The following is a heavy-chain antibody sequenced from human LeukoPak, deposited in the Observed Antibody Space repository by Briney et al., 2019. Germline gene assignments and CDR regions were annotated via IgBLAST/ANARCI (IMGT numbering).Heavy chain of an antibody. D-gene: IGHD3-9*01. CDR2: ISYDGSNK. CDR3: ARDPSDILTGYLDH. CDR1: GFTFSSYA. V-gene: IGHV3-30-3*01. J-gene: IGHJ4*02. Sequence: PGRSLRLSCAASGFTFSSYAMHWVRQAPGKGLEWVAVISYDGSNKYYADSVKGRFTISRDNSKNTLYLQMNSLRAEDTAEYYCARDPSDILTGYLDHWGQGTLVTVSS.